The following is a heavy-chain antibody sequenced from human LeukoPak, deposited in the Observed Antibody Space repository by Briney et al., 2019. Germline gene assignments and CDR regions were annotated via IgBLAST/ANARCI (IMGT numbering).Heavy chain of an antibody. V-gene: IGHV3-11*01. CDR1: GFTFSDYY. CDR3: ARDGDYYYYYMDV. D-gene: IGHD4-17*01. J-gene: IGHJ6*03. Sequence: GGSLRLSCAASGFTFSDYYMSWIRQAPGKGLEWVSYISSSGSTIYYAVSVKGRFTISRDNAKNSLYLQMNSLRAEDTAVYYCARDGDYYYYYMDVWGKGTTVTVSS. CDR2: ISSSGSTI.